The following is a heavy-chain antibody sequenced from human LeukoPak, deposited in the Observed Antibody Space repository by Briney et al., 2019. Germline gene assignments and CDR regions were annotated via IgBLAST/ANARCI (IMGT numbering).Heavy chain of an antibody. Sequence: GGSLRLSCAASGFTFSNYGMHWARQAPGKGLEWVAFIPYDGSNKYYADSVKGRFTISRDNSKNTLYLQMNSLRVEDTAVYYCASGYSVEGPAAMRYWGQGTLVTVSS. V-gene: IGHV3-30*02. CDR1: GFTFSNYG. D-gene: IGHD2-2*01. CDR3: ASGYSVEGPAAMRY. CDR2: IPYDGSNK. J-gene: IGHJ4*02.